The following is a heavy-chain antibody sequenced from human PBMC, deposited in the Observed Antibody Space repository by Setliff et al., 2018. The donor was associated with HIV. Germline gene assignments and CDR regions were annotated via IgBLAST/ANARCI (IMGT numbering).Heavy chain of an antibody. V-gene: IGHV1-8*02. Sequence: ASVKVSCKASGYTFGSYDINWVRQATGQGLEWMGWMNPNSGNTGCAQKFQGRATMTRDTSISTAYMELNNLKFEDTAVYYCARARRDSYDRGRRNHYYIDVWGKGTTVTVSS. D-gene: IGHD3-22*01. CDR2: MNPNSGNT. CDR3: ARARRDSYDRGRRNHYYIDV. CDR1: GYTFGSYD. J-gene: IGHJ6*03.